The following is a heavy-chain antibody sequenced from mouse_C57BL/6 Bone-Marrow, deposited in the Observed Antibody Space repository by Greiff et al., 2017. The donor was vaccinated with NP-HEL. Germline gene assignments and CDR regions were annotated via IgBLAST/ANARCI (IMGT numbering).Heavy chain of an antibody. CDR2: IWSGGST. V-gene: IGHV2-2*01. J-gene: IGHJ4*01. Sequence: VQLQQSGPGLVQPSQSLSITCTVSGFSLTSYGVHWVRQSPGKGLEWLGVIWSGGSTDYNAAFISRLSISKDNSKSQVFFKMNSLQADDTAIYYCASYDYPYYAMDYWGQGTSVTVSS. CDR3: ASYDYPYYAMDY. CDR1: GFSLTSYG. D-gene: IGHD2-4*01.